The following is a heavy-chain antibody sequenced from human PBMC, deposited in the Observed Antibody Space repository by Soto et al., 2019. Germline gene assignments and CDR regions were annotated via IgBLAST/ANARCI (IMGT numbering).Heavy chain of an antibody. J-gene: IGHJ6*02. CDR2: IIPIFGTA. D-gene: IGHD2-2*01. CDR1: GGTFSSYA. V-gene: IGHV1-69*01. CDR3: ARMMGSTSYYYGMDV. Sequence: QVQLVQSGAEVKKPGSSVKVSCKASGGTFSSYAISWVRQAPGQGLEWMGGIIPIFGTANYAQKFQGRVTITGDESTSTACMERSSLRSEDTAVYYCARMMGSTSYYYGMDVWGQGTTVTDSS.